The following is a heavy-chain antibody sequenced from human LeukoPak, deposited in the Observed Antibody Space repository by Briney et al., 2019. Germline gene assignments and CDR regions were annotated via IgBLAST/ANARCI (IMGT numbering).Heavy chain of an antibody. CDR2: ISSSSSYI. CDR1: GFTFSSYS. V-gene: IGHV3-21*01. J-gene: IGHJ6*03. D-gene: IGHD6-6*01. CDR3: ARVGSGSGSYGYYYMDV. Sequence: TGGSLRLSCAASGFTFSSYSMNWVRQAPGKGLEWVSSISSSSSYIYYADSVKGRFTISRDNAKNSLYLQMNSLRAEDTAVYYCARVGSGSGSYGYYYMDVWGKGTTVTVSS.